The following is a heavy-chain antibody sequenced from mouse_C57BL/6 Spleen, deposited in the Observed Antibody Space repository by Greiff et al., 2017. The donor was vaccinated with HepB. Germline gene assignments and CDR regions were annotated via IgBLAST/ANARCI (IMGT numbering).Heavy chain of an antibody. D-gene: IGHD3-2*01. CDR2: INPNNGGT. Sequence: VQLQQSGPELVKPGASVKISCKASGYTFTDYYMNWVKQSHGKSLEWIGDINPNNGGTSYNQKFKGKATLTVDKSSSTAYMELRSLTSEDSAVYYCARGLDSLDYWGQGTTLTVSS. CDR1: GYTFTDYY. V-gene: IGHV1-26*01. CDR3: ARGLDSLDY. J-gene: IGHJ2*01.